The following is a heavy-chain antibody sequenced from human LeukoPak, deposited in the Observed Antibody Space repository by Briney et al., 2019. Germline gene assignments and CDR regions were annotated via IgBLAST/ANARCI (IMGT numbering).Heavy chain of an antibody. Sequence: SVKVSCKASGGTFSSYAISWVRQAPGQGLEWMGRIIPILGIANYAQKFQGRVTITADKSTSTAYMELSSLRSEDTAVYYCARETQGVPAATGGLDYWGQGTLVTVSS. CDR1: GGTFSSYA. V-gene: IGHV1-69*04. CDR3: ARETQGVPAATGGLDY. D-gene: IGHD2-2*01. CDR2: IIPILGIA. J-gene: IGHJ4*02.